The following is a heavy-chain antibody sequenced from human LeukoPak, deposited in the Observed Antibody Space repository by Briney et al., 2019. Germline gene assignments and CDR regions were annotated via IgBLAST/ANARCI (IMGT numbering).Heavy chain of an antibody. V-gene: IGHV3-20*04. CDR2: INWNGGNT. D-gene: IGHD1-26*01. J-gene: IGHJ3*02. Sequence: GGSLRLSCAASGFTFDDYAMNWVRQAPGKGLEWVSGINWNGGNTAYADSVKGRFTISRDNAKNSLYLQMNSLRAEDTAVYYCARESRELLSHAFGIWGQGTMVTVSS. CDR1: GFTFDDYA. CDR3: ARESRELLSHAFGI.